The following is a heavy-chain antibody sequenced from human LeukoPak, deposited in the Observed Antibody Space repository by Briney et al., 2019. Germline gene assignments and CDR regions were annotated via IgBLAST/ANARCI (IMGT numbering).Heavy chain of an antibody. CDR1: GGSISSYY. CDR2: IYYSGST. D-gene: IGHD2-15*01. Sequence: SETLSLTCTVSGGSISSYYWSWIRQPPGKGLEWIGYIYYSGSTNYNPSLKSRVTISVDTSKNQFYLKLSSVTSADTAVYYCASSSPGVARFHYYGMDVWGQGTTVTVSS. J-gene: IGHJ6*02. CDR3: ASSSPGVARFHYYGMDV. V-gene: IGHV4-59*08.